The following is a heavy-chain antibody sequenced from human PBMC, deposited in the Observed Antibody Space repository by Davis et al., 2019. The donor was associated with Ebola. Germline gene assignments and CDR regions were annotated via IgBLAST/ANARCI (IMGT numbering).Heavy chain of an antibody. CDR3: ARGRSSTRHFDH. CDR2: IYESGST. D-gene: IGHD2-2*01. CDR1: GASISSYY. Sequence: PSETLSLTCTVSGASISSYYWSWIRQPPGKGLEWVGSIYESGSTYYKPSLESRAIVSQDMSKNQFSLNLTSVTAADTAVYYCARGRSSTRHFDHWGQGTLVTVSS. V-gene: IGHV4-39*07. J-gene: IGHJ4*02.